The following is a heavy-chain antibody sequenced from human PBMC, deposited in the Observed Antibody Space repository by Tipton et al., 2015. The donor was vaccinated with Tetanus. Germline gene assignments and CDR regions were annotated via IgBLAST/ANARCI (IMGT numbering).Heavy chain of an antibody. J-gene: IGHJ5*02. CDR1: GGSISSYY. CDR2: IYYSGST. V-gene: IGHV4-4*07. D-gene: IGHD5-18*01. CDR3: ARLYSYGSLYWFDP. Sequence: TLSLTCTISGGSISSYYWSWIRQPAGKGLEWIGRIYYSGSTNYNPSLESRVTISVDTSKNQFSLKLRSVTAADTAVYYCARLYSYGSLYWFDPWGQGTLVTVSS.